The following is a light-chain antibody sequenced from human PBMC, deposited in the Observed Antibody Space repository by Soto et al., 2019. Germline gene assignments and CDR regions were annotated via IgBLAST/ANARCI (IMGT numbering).Light chain of an antibody. CDR3: QQYYSYPPT. Sequence: AIRMTQSPPSFSASXGAIVTITCRARQGISRYLAWYQQKPGKAPKLLIYAASTLQSGVPSRFSGSGSGTDFTLTISCLQSEDFATYYCQQYYSYPPTSGQGRRPEI. J-gene: IGKJ5*01. V-gene: IGKV1-8*01. CDR2: AAS. CDR1: QGISRY.